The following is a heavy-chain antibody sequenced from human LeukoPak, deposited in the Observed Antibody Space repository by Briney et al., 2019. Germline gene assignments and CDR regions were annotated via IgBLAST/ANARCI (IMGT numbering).Heavy chain of an antibody. CDR2: INGEGSDK. CDR1: GFTFSNSW. D-gene: IGHD6-19*01. V-gene: IGHV3-7*03. CDR3: VRRGDASSGWGDHDF. J-gene: IGHJ4*02. Sequence: GGSLRLSCAASGFTFSNSWMTWVRQVPGKGLEWVATINGEGSDKYYVDSVKGRFIISRDNSKNMVHLQMNSLTGEDTALYYCVRRGDASSGWGDHDFWGQGALVTVSS.